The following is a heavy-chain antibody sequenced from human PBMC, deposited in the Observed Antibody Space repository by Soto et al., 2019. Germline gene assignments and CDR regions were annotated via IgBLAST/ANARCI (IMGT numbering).Heavy chain of an antibody. CDR2: IYIGGST. V-gene: IGHV3-66*01. J-gene: IGHJ4*02. CDR3: ASCANWRCEY. CDR1: VFTVSSNY. D-gene: IGHD1-1*01. Sequence: PGGSLRLSCAASVFTVSSNYMNWVRQAPGKWPEWFSVIYIGGSTYXSDSVKDRXXISRDISKNTLXLEMNXLRFEDTAVYYCASCANWRCEYWGRRTLVTVSS.